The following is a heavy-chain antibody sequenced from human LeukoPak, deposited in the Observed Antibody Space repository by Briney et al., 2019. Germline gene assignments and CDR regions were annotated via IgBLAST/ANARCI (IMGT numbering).Heavy chain of an antibody. CDR1: GGSISSSSYY. Sequence: SETLSLTCTVSGGSISSSSYYWGWIRQLPGKGLEWIGSIYYSGSTYYNPSLKSRVTISVDTSKNQCSLKLSSVTAADTAVYYCARDSSGWYLFDYWGQGTLVTVSS. D-gene: IGHD6-19*01. J-gene: IGHJ4*02. V-gene: IGHV4-39*02. CDR3: ARDSSGWYLFDY. CDR2: IYYSGST.